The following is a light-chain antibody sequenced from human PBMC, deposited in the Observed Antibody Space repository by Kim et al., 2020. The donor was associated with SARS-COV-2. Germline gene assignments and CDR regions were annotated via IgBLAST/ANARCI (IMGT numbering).Light chain of an antibody. J-gene: IGLJ3*02. V-gene: IGLV3-1*01. CDR2: QDS. CDR1: KLGDKY. CDR3: QAWDSSGV. Sequence: SYELTQPPSVSMSPGQTASITCSGDKLGDKYACWYQQKPGQSPVLVIYQDSKRPSGIPERFSGSNSGNTATLTISGTQAMDEADYYCQAWDSSGVFGGGTKLTVL.